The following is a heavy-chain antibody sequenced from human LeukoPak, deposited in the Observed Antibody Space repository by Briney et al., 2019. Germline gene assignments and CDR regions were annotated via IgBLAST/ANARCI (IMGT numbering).Heavy chain of an antibody. V-gene: IGHV4-34*01. D-gene: IGHD5-18*01. CDR1: GGSFSGYY. CDR3: ARGDTAMEGYFDY. CDR2: INHSGST. Sequence: KPSETLSLTCAVYGGSFSGYYWSWIRQPPGKGLEWIGEINHSGSTNYNPSLKSRVTISVDTSKNQFSLKLSSVTAADTAVYYCARGDTAMEGYFDYWGQGTLVTVSS. J-gene: IGHJ4*02.